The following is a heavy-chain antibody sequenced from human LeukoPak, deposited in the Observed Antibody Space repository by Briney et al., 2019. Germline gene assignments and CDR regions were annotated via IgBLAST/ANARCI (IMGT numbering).Heavy chain of an antibody. CDR3: ARGLYGDYVSTYNWFDP. V-gene: IGHV5-51*01. Sequence: GESLKISCKGSGYSFTSYWIGWVRQMPGKGLEWMGIIYPGDSDTRHSPSFQGQVTISADKSISTAYLQWSSLKASGTAMYYCARGLYGDYVSTYNWFDPWGQGTLVTVSS. D-gene: IGHD4-17*01. CDR2: IYPGDSDT. J-gene: IGHJ5*02. CDR1: GYSFTSYW.